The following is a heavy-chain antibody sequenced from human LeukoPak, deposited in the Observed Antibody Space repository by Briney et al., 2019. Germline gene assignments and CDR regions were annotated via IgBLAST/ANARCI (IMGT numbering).Heavy chain of an antibody. CDR2: IGTTSSYI. CDR3: VRGFPYDYSVTLGY. J-gene: IGHJ4*02. V-gene: IGHV3-21*01. Sequence: GGSLRLSCATSGFTFSSSNMNWVRQAPGKGLEWVSSIGTTSSYIYYVDSVKGRFTISSDNAKSSLCLQMNNLRAEDTAVYYCVRGFPYDYSVTLGYWGQGTLVTVSS. D-gene: IGHD4-11*01. CDR1: GFTFSSSN.